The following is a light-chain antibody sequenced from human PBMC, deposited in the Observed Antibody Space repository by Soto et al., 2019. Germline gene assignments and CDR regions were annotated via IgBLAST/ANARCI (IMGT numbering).Light chain of an antibody. Sequence: DIQMTQSPSSLSASIGDRVTITCRASHNIGNYLNWYQQKPGKAPKVLIYATSKLHNGVPSRFSGGGSGTDFTLTISSLQPEDFATYYCLHDYEFPFTVGPGTRVDIK. CDR1: HNIGNY. V-gene: IGKV1-39*01. CDR2: ATS. J-gene: IGKJ3*01. CDR3: LHDYEFPFT.